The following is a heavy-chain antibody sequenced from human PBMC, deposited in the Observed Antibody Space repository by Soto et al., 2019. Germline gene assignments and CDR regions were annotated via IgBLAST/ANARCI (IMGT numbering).Heavy chain of an antibody. J-gene: IGHJ4*02. CDR2: INWKSDI. Sequence: PGGSLRLSCAVSGFTFDDNAMHWVRQAPEKGLEWVSGINWKSDIGYADSVKGRFTISRDNAENSLYLQMNSLRAEDTAVYYCARESQLWLDYWGQGTLVTVSS. CDR1: GFTFDDNA. CDR3: ARESQLWLDY. V-gene: IGHV3-9*01. D-gene: IGHD5-18*01.